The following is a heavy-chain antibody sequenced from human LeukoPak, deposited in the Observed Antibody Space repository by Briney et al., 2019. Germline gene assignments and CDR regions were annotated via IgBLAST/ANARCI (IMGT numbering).Heavy chain of an antibody. CDR1: GYTFTSYD. Sequence: ASVKVSCKASGYTFTSYDINWVRQAAGQGLEWMGWINPNSGGTNYAQKFQGWVTMTRDTSISTAYMELSRLRSDDTAVYYCARGYYYDSSDATDYWGQGTLVTVSS. V-gene: IGHV1-2*04. D-gene: IGHD3-22*01. CDR2: INPNSGGT. CDR3: ARGYYYDSSDATDY. J-gene: IGHJ4*02.